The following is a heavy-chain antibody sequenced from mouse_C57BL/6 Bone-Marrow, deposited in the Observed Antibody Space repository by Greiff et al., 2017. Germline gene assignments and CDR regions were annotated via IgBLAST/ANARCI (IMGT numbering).Heavy chain of an antibody. Sequence: DVQLQESGPELVKPGASVKIPCKASGYTFTDYNMDWVKQSHGKSLEWIGDINPNNGGTIYNQKFKGKATLTVDKSSSTAYMELRSLTSEDTAVYYCARGSDGYLLYFDYWGQGTTLTVSS. V-gene: IGHV1-18*01. CDR1: GYTFTDYN. CDR2: INPNNGGT. CDR3: ARGSDGYLLYFDY. D-gene: IGHD2-3*01. J-gene: IGHJ2*01.